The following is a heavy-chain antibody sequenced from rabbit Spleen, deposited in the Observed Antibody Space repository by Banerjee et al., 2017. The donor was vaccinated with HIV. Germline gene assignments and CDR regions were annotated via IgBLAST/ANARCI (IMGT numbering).Heavy chain of an antibody. CDR3: ARDAGTSFSTYGMDL. V-gene: IGHV1S40*01. CDR1: GIDFSGYY. Sequence: QSLEESGGGLVKPGGTLTLTCKASGIDFSGYYMCWVRQAPGKGLECIACIYGGVIGSTYYATWAKGRFTISKTSSTTVTLQMTSLTDADTATYFCARDAGTSFSTYGMDLWGPGTLVTVS. CDR2: IYGGVIGST. D-gene: IGHD8-1*01. J-gene: IGHJ6*01.